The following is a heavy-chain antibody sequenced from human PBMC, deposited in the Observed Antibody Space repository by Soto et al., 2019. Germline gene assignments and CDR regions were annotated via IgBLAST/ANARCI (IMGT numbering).Heavy chain of an antibody. CDR1: GFTFSSYA. D-gene: IGHD3-3*01. V-gene: IGHV3-23*01. CDR3: AKGGVLRFLEWRDAFDI. CDR2: ISGSGGST. J-gene: IGHJ3*02. Sequence: GGSLRLSCAASGFTFSSYAMSWVRQAPGKGLEWVSAISGSGGSTYYADSVKGRFTISRDNSKNTLYLQMNSLRAEDTAVYYCAKGGVLRFLEWRDAFDIWGQGPMVTVSS.